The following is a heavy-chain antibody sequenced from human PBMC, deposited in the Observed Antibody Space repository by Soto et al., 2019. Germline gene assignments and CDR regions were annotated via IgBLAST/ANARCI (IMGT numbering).Heavy chain of an antibody. V-gene: IGHV3-23*01. CDR3: AKVHYAFWRADY. D-gene: IGHD3-3*01. Sequence: EVQLLESGGGLVQPGGSLRLSCAASGFTCSSYAMSWVRQAPGKGLEWVSAISGSGGSTYYADSVKGRFTISRDNSKNTRYLQLYRLSAEDTAVYYSAKVHYAFWRADYWGQGTLVTVSS. CDR1: GFTCSSYA. J-gene: IGHJ4*02. CDR2: ISGSGGST.